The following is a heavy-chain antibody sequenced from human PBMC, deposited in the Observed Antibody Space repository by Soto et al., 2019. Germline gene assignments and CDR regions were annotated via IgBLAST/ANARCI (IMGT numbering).Heavy chain of an antibody. Sequence: GGSLRLSCAASRFTFSSYAMSWVRQAPGKGLEWVSAISGSGGSTYYADSVKGRFTISRDNSKNTLYLQMNSLRAEDTAVYYCAKRQDIVVVPAAPIVYYYYGMDVWGQGTTVTVSS. V-gene: IGHV3-23*01. D-gene: IGHD2-2*01. J-gene: IGHJ6*02. CDR2: ISGSGGST. CDR1: RFTFSSYA. CDR3: AKRQDIVVVPAAPIVYYYYGMDV.